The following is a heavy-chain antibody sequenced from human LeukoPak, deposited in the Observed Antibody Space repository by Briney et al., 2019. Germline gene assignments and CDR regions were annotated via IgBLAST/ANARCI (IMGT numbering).Heavy chain of an antibody. CDR2: ISSSSSYI. V-gene: IGHV3-21*01. Sequence: GGSLRLSCAASGFTFSNYGMNWVRQAPGKGLEWVSSISSSSSYIYYADSVKGRFTISRDNAKNSLHLQMNSLRAEDTAVYYCARVNLATDAFDIWGQGTMVTVSS. D-gene: IGHD2-15*01. CDR3: ARVNLATDAFDI. CDR1: GFTFSNYG. J-gene: IGHJ3*02.